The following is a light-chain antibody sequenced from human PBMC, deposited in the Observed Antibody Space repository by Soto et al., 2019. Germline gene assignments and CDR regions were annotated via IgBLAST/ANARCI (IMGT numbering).Light chain of an antibody. CDR2: DVS. CDR3: CSYAGNYYV. V-gene: IGLV2-11*01. CDR1: SSDIGGYNY. Sequence: QSALTQPRSVSGSPGQSVTISCTGTSSDIGGYNYVSWYQQHPDKAPKLMIYDVSKRPSGVPDRFSGSKSGNTASLTISGLQAEDEADYYCCSYAGNYYVFGTGTKPTVL. J-gene: IGLJ1*01.